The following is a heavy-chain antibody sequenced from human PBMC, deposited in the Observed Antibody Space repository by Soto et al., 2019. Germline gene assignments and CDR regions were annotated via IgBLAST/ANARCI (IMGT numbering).Heavy chain of an antibody. J-gene: IGHJ5*02. CDR2: ISYDGSNK. Sequence: QVQLVESGGGVVQPGRSLRLSCAASGFTFSSYGMHWVRQAPGKGLEWVAVISYDGSNKYYADSVKGRFTISRDNSKNTLYLQMNSLRAEDTAVYYCAKDRLQGGQQLVRRRGFDPWGQGTLVTVSS. V-gene: IGHV3-30*18. CDR1: GFTFSSYG. CDR3: AKDRLQGGQQLVRRRGFDP. D-gene: IGHD6-13*01.